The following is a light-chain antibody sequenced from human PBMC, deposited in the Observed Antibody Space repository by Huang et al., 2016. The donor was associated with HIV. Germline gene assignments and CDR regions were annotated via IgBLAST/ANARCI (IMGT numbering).Light chain of an antibody. Sequence: DIQLTQSPSSLSASVGDRVTITCRASESIDRFLTWYQQKPGKAPKFLIYLASTLQSGVPSRCSASGSGTDFTLTITSLQPEDFATYYCQQSYSGYSFGQGTKLEIK. J-gene: IGKJ2*01. V-gene: IGKV1-39*01. CDR3: QQSYSGYS. CDR2: LAS. CDR1: ESIDRF.